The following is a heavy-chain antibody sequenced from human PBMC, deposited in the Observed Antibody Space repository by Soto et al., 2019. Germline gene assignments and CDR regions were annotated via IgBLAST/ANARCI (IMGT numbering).Heavy chain of an antibody. CDR3: ATDRVGATWSRYYYYGMDV. D-gene: IGHD1-26*01. J-gene: IGHJ6*02. CDR1: GYTFTSYG. CDR2: ISAYNGNT. V-gene: IGHV1-18*01. Sequence: ASVKVSCKASGYTFTSYGISWVRQAPGQGLEWMGWISAYNGNTNYAQKLQGRVTMTTDTSTSTAYMELSSLRSDDTAVYYCATDRVGATWSRYYYYGMDVWGQGTTVTVSS.